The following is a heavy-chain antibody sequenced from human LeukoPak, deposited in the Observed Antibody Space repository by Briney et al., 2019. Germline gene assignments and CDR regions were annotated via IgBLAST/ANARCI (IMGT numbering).Heavy chain of an antibody. Sequence: PGGSLRLSCAASGFTFSSYWMSWVRQVPGKGLEWVANIKPDGSEKYFVDSVKGRFTIFRGNAKNSLYLQMNSLRAEDTAVYYCARDDGFRTVDYWGQGTLVTVSS. V-gene: IGHV3-7*01. D-gene: IGHD1-1*01. J-gene: IGHJ4*02. CDR3: ARDDGFRTVDY. CDR1: GFTFSSYW. CDR2: IKPDGSEK.